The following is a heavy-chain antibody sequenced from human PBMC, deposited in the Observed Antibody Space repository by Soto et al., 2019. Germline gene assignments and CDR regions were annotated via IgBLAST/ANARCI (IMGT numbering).Heavy chain of an antibody. J-gene: IGHJ4*02. Sequence: ASVKVSCKASGLTFTSYSFHWVRQAPGQRLEWMGWVNADNGDTRYSQRFQDRVTITRDTSAGTAYMELSSLGSEDTAVYYCASQREVGQWLDRDYWGQGALVTVSS. CDR1: GLTFTSYS. D-gene: IGHD6-19*01. CDR3: ASQREVGQWLDRDY. CDR2: VNADNGDT. V-gene: IGHV1-3*01.